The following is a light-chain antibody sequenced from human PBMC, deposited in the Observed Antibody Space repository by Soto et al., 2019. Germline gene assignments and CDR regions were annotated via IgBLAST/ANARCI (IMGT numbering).Light chain of an antibody. Sequence: AIQMTQSPSSLSASVGDRVTITCRASQAIKNDLGCYQQKPGKAPKLLIYSAFTLHSGVPSRFSGSGSGTEFTLTISSLQPEDFATYYCLQDDAYPLTFGGGTKVEIK. V-gene: IGKV1-6*01. CDR3: LQDDAYPLT. CDR2: SAF. CDR1: QAIKND. J-gene: IGKJ4*01.